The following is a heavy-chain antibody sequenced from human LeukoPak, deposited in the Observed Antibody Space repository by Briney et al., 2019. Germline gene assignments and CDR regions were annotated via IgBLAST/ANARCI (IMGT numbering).Heavy chain of an antibody. D-gene: IGHD5-18*01. V-gene: IGHV1-69*13. Sequence: ASVKVSCKASGGTFSSYAISWVRQAPGQGLEWMGGIIPILGTANYAQKFQGRVTITADESTSTGYMELSSLRSEDTAVYYCARGGHTAMVNSDAFDIWGQGTMVTVSS. CDR3: ARGGHTAMVNSDAFDI. CDR2: IIPILGTA. J-gene: IGHJ3*02. CDR1: GGTFSSYA.